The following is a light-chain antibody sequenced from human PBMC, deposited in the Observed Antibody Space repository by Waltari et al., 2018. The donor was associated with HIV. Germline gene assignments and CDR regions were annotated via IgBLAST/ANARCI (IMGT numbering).Light chain of an antibody. CDR1: SSYIGAYHY. CDR3: ASHAGSKDV. J-gene: IGLJ2*01. V-gene: IGLV2-8*01. Sequence: QSALTQPPSASGSPGQSVTISCTGTSSYIGAYHYVSWFQQHPGKAPKLMIYDVTKRPSGVPDRFSGSKSGNTASLTVSGLQAEDEADYYCASHAGSKDVFGGGTRLTVL. CDR2: DVT.